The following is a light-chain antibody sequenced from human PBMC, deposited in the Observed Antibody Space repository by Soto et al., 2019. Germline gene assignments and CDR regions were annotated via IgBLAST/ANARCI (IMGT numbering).Light chain of an antibody. J-gene: IGKJ5*01. CDR1: QTINNN. V-gene: IGKV1-39*01. CDR2: GAS. Sequence: IQMTQSPSSLSASVGARVTITCRASQTINNNLNWYQQKPGKAPKLLIYGASSLQSGVPSRFSGSGSGTEFTLTISSLQPEDFATYYCQQSYSTPPITFGQGTRLEI. CDR3: QQSYSTPPIT.